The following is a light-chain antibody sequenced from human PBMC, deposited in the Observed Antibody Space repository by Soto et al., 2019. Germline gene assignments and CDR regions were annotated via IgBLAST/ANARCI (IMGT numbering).Light chain of an antibody. V-gene: IGKV4-1*01. Sequence: DLVMTQSPDSLAVSLGERATINCKSSQSVLYSSNNTNYLAWYQQKPGQPPKLLIYWASTRESGVPDRFSGRGSGTDFTLTISSLQAEDVAVYSCQQYYSTPLTFGGGTKVQIK. CDR2: WAS. CDR1: QSVLYSSNNTNY. CDR3: QQYYSTPLT. J-gene: IGKJ4*02.